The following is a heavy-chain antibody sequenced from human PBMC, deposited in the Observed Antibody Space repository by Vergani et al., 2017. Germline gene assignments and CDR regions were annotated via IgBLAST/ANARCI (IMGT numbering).Heavy chain of an antibody. CDR3: ATGPLAARQSNYYYYGMDV. V-gene: IGHV1-24*01. CDR2: FDPEDGET. J-gene: IGHJ6*02. Sequence: QVQLVQSGAEVKKPGASVKVSCKVSGYTLTELSMHWVRQAPGKGLEWMGGFDPEDGETSYAQKFQGRVTMNEDTSTDTAYMELSSLRSEDTAVYYCATGPLAARQSNYYYYGMDVWGQGTTVTVSS. CDR1: GYTLTELS. D-gene: IGHD6-6*01.